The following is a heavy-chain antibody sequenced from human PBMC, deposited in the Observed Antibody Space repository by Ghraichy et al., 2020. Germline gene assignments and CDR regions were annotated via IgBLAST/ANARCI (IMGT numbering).Heavy chain of an antibody. J-gene: IGHJ5*02. V-gene: IGHV4-39*01. Sequence: SQTLSLTCTVSGGSISSSSYYWGWIRQPPGKGLEWIGSIYYSGSTYYNPSLKSRVTISVDTSKNQFSLKLSSVTAADTAVYYCARRAGGTTIAAAGNNWFDPWGQGTLVTVSS. CDR2: IYYSGST. D-gene: IGHD6-13*01. CDR3: ARRAGGTTIAAAGNNWFDP. CDR1: GGSISSSSYY.